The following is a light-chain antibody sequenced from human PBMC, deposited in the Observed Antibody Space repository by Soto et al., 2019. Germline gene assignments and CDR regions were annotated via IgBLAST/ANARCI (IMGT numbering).Light chain of an antibody. Sequence: EIVLTQSPATLSLSPGERATLSCRASQSVSSYLAWYQQKVGQAPRLLIYAASNKATGIPARFSGSGSGTDLTLTINHLDADDSAVYYCQPRSKWPRTFGQGTYVDIK. CDR1: QSVSSY. J-gene: IGKJ1*01. CDR2: AAS. V-gene: IGKV3-11*01. CDR3: QPRSKWPRT.